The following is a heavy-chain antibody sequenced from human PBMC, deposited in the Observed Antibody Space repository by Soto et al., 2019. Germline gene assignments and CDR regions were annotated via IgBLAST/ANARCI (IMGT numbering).Heavy chain of an antibody. D-gene: IGHD6-6*01. J-gene: IGHJ5*02. Sequence: QVQLVQSGAEVKKPGSSVKVSCKASGGTFSSYTISWVRQAPGQGLEWMGRIIPILGIANYAQKFQGRVTITAGKSTSTAYMELSSLRSEDTAVYYCAKEEYSSSSGWFDPWGQGTLVTVSS. V-gene: IGHV1-69*02. CDR1: GGTFSSYT. CDR2: IIPILGIA. CDR3: AKEEYSSSSGWFDP.